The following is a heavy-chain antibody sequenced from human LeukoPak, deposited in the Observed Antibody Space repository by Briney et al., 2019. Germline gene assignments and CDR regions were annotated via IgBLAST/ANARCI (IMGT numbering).Heavy chain of an antibody. CDR1: GGSISGTSYC. CDR3: ARDGYDNWGVFDN. J-gene: IGHJ4*02. D-gene: IGHD1-1*01. V-gene: IGHV4-39*07. Sequence: PSETLSLTCSVSGGSISGTSYCWGWIRQPPGKGPEWIGSHYHTGRIYHNPSLNSRATISVDTSKNQFSLKLSSVTDADTAVYYCARDGYDNWGVFDNWGRGTLVTVSS. CDR2: HYHTGRI.